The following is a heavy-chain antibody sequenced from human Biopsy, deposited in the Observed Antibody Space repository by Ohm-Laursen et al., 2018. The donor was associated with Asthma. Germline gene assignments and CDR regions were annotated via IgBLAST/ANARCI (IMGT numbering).Heavy chain of an antibody. CDR1: GGSMTPTSHY. J-gene: IGHJ6*02. CDR2: ISYGGKT. Sequence: SQTLSLTCMVSGGSMTPTSHYWDWIRQAPGKGLEWIGYISYGGKTSYNPSLKNRITISKGTSKNQFSLRLTSVTAADTAVYFCARRITIFGVVQKDHGMDAWGQGTTVIVSS. V-gene: IGHV4-39*01. D-gene: IGHD3-3*01. CDR3: ARRITIFGVVQKDHGMDA.